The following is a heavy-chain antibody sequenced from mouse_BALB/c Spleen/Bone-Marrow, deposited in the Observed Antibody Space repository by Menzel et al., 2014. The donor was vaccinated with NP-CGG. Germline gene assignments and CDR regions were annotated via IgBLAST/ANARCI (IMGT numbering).Heavy chain of an antibody. CDR3: ARGKYGYDY. CDR2: ISSGSSTI. CDR1: GFTFSSFG. J-gene: IGHJ2*01. Sequence: EVQVVESGGGLVHPGGSRKLSCAASGFTFSSFGVHWVRQAPEKGLEWVAYISSGSSTIYYADTVKGRFTISRDNPKNTLFLQMTSLRSEDTATYYCARGKYGYDYWGQGTTLTVSS. D-gene: IGHD2-10*02. V-gene: IGHV5-17*02.